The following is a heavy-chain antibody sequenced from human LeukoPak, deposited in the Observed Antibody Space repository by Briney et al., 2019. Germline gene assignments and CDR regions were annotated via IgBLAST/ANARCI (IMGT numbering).Heavy chain of an antibody. J-gene: IGHJ4*02. CDR1: GFTFSNYA. CDR3: AKRSGIIPYSFDY. CDR2: MSGSGGST. V-gene: IGHV3-23*01. D-gene: IGHD3-3*01. Sequence: GGSLRLSCAASGFTFSNYAMNWVRQAPGKGLEWVSGMSGSGGSTYYADSVKGRFTISTDNSKNTLYLQMNSPRAEDTAVYYCAKRSGIIPYSFDYWGQGTLVTVSS.